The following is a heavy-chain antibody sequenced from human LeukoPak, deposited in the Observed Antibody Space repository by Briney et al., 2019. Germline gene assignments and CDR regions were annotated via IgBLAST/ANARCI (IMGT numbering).Heavy chain of an antibody. CDR1: GGSISSYY. D-gene: IGHD1-26*01. J-gene: IGHJ4*02. CDR2: IYYSGST. Sequence: PSETLSLTCTVSGGSISSYYWSWIRQPPGKGLEWIGYIYYSGSTNYNPSLKSRVTISVDTSKNQFSLKLSSVTAADTAVYYCARHPLGRATDYFDCWGQGTLVTVSS. CDR3: ARHPLGRATDYFDC. V-gene: IGHV4-59*08.